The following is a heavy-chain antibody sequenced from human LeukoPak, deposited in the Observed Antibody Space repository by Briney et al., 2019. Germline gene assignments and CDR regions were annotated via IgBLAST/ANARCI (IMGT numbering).Heavy chain of an antibody. V-gene: IGHV4-39*01. Sequence: PSDTLSLTCTLSGHSISSSSYYWGWTRQPPGKGLEWIGTIFYSGDTYYNPSLKSRITISVDTSKNQFSLKLSSVTAADTAVYYCARASYSYDISGWVPFDYWGQGTLVTVSS. J-gene: IGHJ4*02. CDR1: GHSISSSSYY. CDR2: IFYSGDT. CDR3: ARASYSYDISGWVPFDY. D-gene: IGHD3-22*01.